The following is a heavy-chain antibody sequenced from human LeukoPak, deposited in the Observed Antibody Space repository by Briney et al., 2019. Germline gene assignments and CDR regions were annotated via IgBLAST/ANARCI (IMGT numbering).Heavy chain of an antibody. D-gene: IGHD3-10*01. CDR1: GGTFSSYA. V-gene: IGHV1-69*01. CDR2: IIPIFGTA. CDR3: ARGGGSGSQFYYYYGMDV. Sequence: SVKVSCKASGGTFSSYAISWVRQAPGQGLEWMGGIIPIFGTANYTQKFQGSVTITADESTSTAYMELSSLRSEDTAVYYCARGGGSGSQFYYYYGMDVWGKGTTVTVSS. J-gene: IGHJ6*04.